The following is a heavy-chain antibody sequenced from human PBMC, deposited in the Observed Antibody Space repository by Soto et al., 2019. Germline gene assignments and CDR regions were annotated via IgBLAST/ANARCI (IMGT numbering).Heavy chain of an antibody. CDR3: AKPLPAYDILTGWPNPPLF. J-gene: IGHJ4*02. CDR1: GFTFSSYA. CDR2: ISGSGGST. Sequence: PGGSLRLSCAASGFTFSSYAMSWVRQGPGKGLEWVSAISGSGGSTYYADSVKGRFTISRDNSKNTLYLQMNSLRAEDTAVYYCAKPLPAYDILTGWPNPPLFWGQGTLVTVSS. V-gene: IGHV3-23*01. D-gene: IGHD3-9*01.